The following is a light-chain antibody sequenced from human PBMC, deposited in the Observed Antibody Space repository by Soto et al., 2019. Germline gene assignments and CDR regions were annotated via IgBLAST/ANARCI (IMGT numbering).Light chain of an antibody. CDR2: DAS. J-gene: IGKJ1*01. CDR3: QQRGWSPPTWT. CDR1: QRISSSS. Sequence: EIVLTQSPGTLSLSPGERATLSCRASQRISSSSLAWYQQKPGQTPRVLIYDASNRATGIPDRFSGSGSGTDFTLTISRLEPEDFAVYYCQQRGWSPPTWTFGQGTKVEI. V-gene: IGKV3-20*01.